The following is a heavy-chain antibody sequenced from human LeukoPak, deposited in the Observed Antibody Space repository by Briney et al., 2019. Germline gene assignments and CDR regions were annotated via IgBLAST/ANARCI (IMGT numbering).Heavy chain of an antibody. Sequence: PGGSLRLSCAASGFTFSNYEMNWVRQAPGKGLEWVSYISSRGGTMNYADSVKGRFTISRDNAKNSLYLQMNSLRAEDTAVYYCARETGYNLNDWGQGNLVTVST. J-gene: IGHJ4*02. CDR3: ARETGYNLND. CDR2: ISSRGGTM. CDR1: GFTFSNYE. V-gene: IGHV3-48*03. D-gene: IGHD5-24*01.